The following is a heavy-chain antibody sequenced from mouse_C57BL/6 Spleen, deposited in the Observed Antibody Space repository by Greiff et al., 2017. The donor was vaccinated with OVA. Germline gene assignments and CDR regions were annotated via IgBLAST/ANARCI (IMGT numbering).Heavy chain of an antibody. CDR3: ARSRVSYAMDY. V-gene: IGHV1-80*01. Sequence: VKLQESGAELVKPGASVKISCKASGYAFSSYWMNWVKQRPGKGLEWIGQIYPGDGDTNYNGKFKGKATLTADKSSSTAYMQLSSLTSEDSAVYFCARSRVSYAMDYWGQGTSVTVSS. CDR2: IYPGDGDT. J-gene: IGHJ4*01. CDR1: GYAFSSYW.